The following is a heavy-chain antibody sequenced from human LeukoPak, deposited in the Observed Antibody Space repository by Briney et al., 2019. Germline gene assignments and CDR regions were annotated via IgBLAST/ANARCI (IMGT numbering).Heavy chain of an antibody. D-gene: IGHD3-9*01. CDR2: ISSSGS. CDR3: ARDGHYDILTGYFQD. Sequence: GGSLRLSCAASGFTFSSYSMNWVRQAPGKGLEWVSTISSSGSYYADPVKGRFIISRDNSRNTLDLQMNSLRAEDTAVYYCARDGHYDILTGYFQDWGQGTLVTVSS. V-gene: IGHV3-21*04. J-gene: IGHJ1*01. CDR1: GFTFSSYS.